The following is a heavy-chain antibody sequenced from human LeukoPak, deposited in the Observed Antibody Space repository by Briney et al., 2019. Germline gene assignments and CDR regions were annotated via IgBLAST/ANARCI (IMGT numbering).Heavy chain of an antibody. CDR1: GFTFSGSA. J-gene: IGHJ4*02. D-gene: IGHD3-10*01. CDR2: IRSKANSYAT. V-gene: IGHV3-73*01. CDR3: TRQEDYYGSGSYYNEDY. Sequence: GGSLRLSCAASGFTFSGSAMHWVRQASGKGLEWVGRIRSKANSYATAYAASVKGRFTISRDDSKNTAYLQMNSLKTEDTAVYYCTRQEDYYGSGSYYNEDYWGQRTLVTVSS.